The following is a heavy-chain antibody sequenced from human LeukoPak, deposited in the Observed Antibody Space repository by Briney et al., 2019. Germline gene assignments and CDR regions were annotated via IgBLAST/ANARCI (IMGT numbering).Heavy chain of an antibody. CDR3: TMQSGGYNWNYVEY. J-gene: IGHJ4*02. V-gene: IGHV3-49*04. CDR2: IRSKAYGGTT. D-gene: IGHD1-20*01. CDR1: GFTFGDYA. Sequence: GGSLRLSCAASGFTFGDYAMSWVRQAPGKGLEWVGFIRSKAYGGTTEYAASVKGRFTISRDDSKSIAYLQMNSLKTEDTAVYYCTMQSGGYNWNYVEYWGQGTLVTVSS.